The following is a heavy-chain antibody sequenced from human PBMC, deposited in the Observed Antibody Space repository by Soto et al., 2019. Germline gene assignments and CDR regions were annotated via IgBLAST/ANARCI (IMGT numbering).Heavy chain of an antibody. CDR2: IYYGGST. CDR1: GCSISSGFYY. CDR3: AKNWNWGSLVH. Sequence: SETLSLTCAVSGCSISSGFYYWSWIRQPPGKGLEWIGYIYYGGSTNYNPSLKSRVTISVDTPKNQFSLKLSSVTAADTAVYYCAKNWNWGSLVHWGQGTLVTVSS. V-gene: IGHV4-61*01. D-gene: IGHD7-27*01. J-gene: IGHJ4*02.